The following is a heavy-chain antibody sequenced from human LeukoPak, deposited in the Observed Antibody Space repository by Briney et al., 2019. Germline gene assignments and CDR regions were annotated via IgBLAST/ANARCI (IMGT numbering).Heavy chain of an antibody. V-gene: IGHV3-48*04. Sequence: PRGSLRLSCAASGFTFTSYSMNWVRQAPGKGLEWVSYISSDRRTTYYADSVKGRFTISRDNAKSSLYLQMNSLRAEDTAVYYCAQSFDNWGQGTLVTVSS. CDR1: GFTFTSYS. J-gene: IGHJ4*02. CDR2: ISSDRRTT. CDR3: AQSFDN.